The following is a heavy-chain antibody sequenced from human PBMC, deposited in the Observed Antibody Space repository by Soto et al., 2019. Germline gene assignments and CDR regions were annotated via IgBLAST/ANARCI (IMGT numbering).Heavy chain of an antibody. J-gene: IGHJ6*02. CDR3: AQGPAAASQASAPHGMDA. D-gene: IGHD2-15*01. CDR2: MDPITGGT. Sequence: ASVKVSCKASGGNLGAYYTYWVRQAPGRGLEWVGVMDPITGGTDYEERLRDRVTMTRDTSNNTAYMELRRLRSEDTAIYFCAQGPAAASQASAPHGMDAWGQGTTVTVSS. CDR1: GGNLGAYY. V-gene: IGHV1-2*02.